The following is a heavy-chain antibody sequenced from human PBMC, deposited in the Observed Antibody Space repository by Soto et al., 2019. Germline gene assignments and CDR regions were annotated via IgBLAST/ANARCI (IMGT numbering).Heavy chain of an antibody. D-gene: IGHD6-13*01. CDR1: GYTFTGYY. J-gene: IGHJ4*02. V-gene: IGHV1-2*04. Sequence: ASVKVSCKASGYTFTGYYMHWVRQAPGQGLEWMGWINPNSGGTNYAQKFQGWVTMTRDTSISTAYMELSRLRSDDTAVYYCARVPYSSSWGFEYSGKGTRVSVAS. CDR2: INPNSGGT. CDR3: ARVPYSSSWGFEY.